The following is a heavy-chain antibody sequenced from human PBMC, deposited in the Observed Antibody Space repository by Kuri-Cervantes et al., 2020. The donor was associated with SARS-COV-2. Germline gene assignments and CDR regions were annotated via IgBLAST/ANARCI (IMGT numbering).Heavy chain of an antibody. D-gene: IGHD3-3*01. Sequence: GESLKISCAASGFTFSSYSMNWVRQAPGKGLEWVSSISSSSSYIYYADSVKGRFTISRDNAKNSLYLQMNSLRAEDTAVYYCARDHFYYDFWSGYSPNPSRHYYYYMDVWGKGTTVTVSS. CDR3: ARDHFYYDFWSGYSPNPSRHYYYYMDV. CDR2: ISSSSSYI. CDR1: GFTFSSYS. V-gene: IGHV3-21*01. J-gene: IGHJ6*03.